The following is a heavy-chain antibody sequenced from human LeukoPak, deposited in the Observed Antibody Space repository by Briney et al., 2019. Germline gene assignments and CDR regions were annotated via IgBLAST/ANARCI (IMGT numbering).Heavy chain of an antibody. J-gene: IGHJ4*02. Sequence: GGSLRLSCAASGFTFSSYEMNWVRQAPGKGLEWVSYISSSGTTIYHADSVKGRFTISRDNAKNSLYLQMNSLRAEDAGLYYCAKDGQVGATGYFDYRGQGTLVTVSS. D-gene: IGHD1-26*01. CDR3: AKDGQVGATGYFDY. CDR1: GFTFSSYE. V-gene: IGHV3-48*03. CDR2: ISSSGTTI.